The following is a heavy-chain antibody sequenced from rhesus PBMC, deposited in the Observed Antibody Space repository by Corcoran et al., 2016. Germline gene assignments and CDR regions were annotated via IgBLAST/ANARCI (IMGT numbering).Heavy chain of an antibody. D-gene: IGHD3-9*01. CDR3: AKGGYGTFDY. CDR2: INSGGVTT. CDR1: GFTFSSYG. V-gene: IGHV3S5*01. Sequence: EVQLVETGGGLVQPGGSLKLSCAASGFTFSSYGMSWVRQAPGKGLEWVAAINSGGVTTYYADSVKGRFTISRDNSKTTLSLQMNSLRAEDTAVYYCAKGGYGTFDYWGQGVLVTVSS. J-gene: IGHJ4*01.